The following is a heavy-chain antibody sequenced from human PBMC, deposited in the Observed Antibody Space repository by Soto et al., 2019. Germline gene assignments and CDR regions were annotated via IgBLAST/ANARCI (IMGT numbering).Heavy chain of an antibody. Sequence: PGGSLRLSCTASGFIFGSYGMHWVRQAPGKGLEWVALISYDGTNKYYPDSVKGRFTISRDNPRNMLYLEMNSLSAEDTAMYYWARVPRDFCGRECSSANWGQGTQVTVSS. CDR2: ISYDGTNK. CDR3: ARVPRDFCGRECSSAN. J-gene: IGHJ4*02. CDR1: GFIFGSYG. V-gene: IGHV3-30*03. D-gene: IGHD2-21*01.